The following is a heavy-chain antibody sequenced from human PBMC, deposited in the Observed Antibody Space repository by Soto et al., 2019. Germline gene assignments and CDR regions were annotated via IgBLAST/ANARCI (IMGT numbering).Heavy chain of an antibody. V-gene: IGHV4-31*03. Sequence: QVQLQESGPGLVKPSQTLSLTCTVSGGSISSGGYYWSWIRQHPGKGLEWIGYIYYSGGTYYNPSLKSRVTISVDTSKNQFSLKLSSVTAADTAVYYCARDIVVVVAATGYYYYGMDVWGQGTTVTVSS. CDR2: IYYSGGT. CDR3: ARDIVVVVAATGYYYYGMDV. CDR1: GGSISSGGYY. J-gene: IGHJ6*02. D-gene: IGHD2-15*01.